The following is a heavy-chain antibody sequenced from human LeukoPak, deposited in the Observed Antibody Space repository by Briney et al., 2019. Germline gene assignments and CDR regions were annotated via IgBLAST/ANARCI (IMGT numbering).Heavy chain of an antibody. CDR3: AKDLRGPYDYGDYAPIDY. V-gene: IGHV3-23*01. CDR1: GLTFSSYA. Sequence: PGGSLRLSCAASGLTFSSYAMSWVRQAPGKGLEWVSAVSGSGGSTYYADSVKGRFTISRDNSKNTLYLQMNSLRAEDTAVYYCAKDLRGPYDYGDYAPIDYWGQGTLVTVSS. J-gene: IGHJ4*02. D-gene: IGHD4-17*01. CDR2: VSGSGGST.